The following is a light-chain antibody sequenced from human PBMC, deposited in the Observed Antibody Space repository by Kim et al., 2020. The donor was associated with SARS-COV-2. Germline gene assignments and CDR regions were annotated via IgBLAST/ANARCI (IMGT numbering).Light chain of an antibody. CDR2: GAS. CDR1: QSVSSSY. CDR3: QQYGSSPPYT. J-gene: IGKJ2*01. Sequence: SPGERATLSGRASQSVSSSYLARYQQKPGPAPRLLIYGASSRATGSPDRFSGSGSGTDFTLTISRLEPEDFAVYYCQQYGSSPPYTFGQGTKLEI. V-gene: IGKV3-20*01.